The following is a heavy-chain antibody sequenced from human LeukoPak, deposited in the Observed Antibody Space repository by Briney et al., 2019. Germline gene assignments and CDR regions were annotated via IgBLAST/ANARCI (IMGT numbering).Heavy chain of an antibody. J-gene: IGHJ3*02. CDR2: LYFSGSS. Sequence: SETLSLTCTVSGASISSYYWSWIRQPPGKGLEWIGSLYFSGSSNYNPSLKSRVTISVDTSKNQFSLKLNSVTAADTAVYYCARERSGGTGAFDIWGQGTMVTVSS. CDR1: GASISSYY. CDR3: ARERSGGTGAFDI. D-gene: IGHD2-15*01. V-gene: IGHV4-59*01.